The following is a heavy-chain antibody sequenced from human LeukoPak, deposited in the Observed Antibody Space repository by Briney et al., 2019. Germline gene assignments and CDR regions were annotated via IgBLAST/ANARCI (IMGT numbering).Heavy chain of an antibody. CDR3: ARGKVAAAFDY. D-gene: IGHD6-13*01. CDR2: ISAYNGKT. J-gene: IGHJ4*02. Sequence: ASVKVSCKASGYTFISYGISWVRQAPGQGLEWMGWISAYNGKTNYAQKLQGRVTMTTDTSTNTAYMELRGLTSDDTAVFYCARGKVAAAFDYWGQGTLVTVSS. V-gene: IGHV1-18*01. CDR1: GYTFISYG.